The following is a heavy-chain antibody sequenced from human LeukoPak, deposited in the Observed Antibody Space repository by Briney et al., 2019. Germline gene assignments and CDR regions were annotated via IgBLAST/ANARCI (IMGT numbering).Heavy chain of an antibody. CDR2: IYSGGST. CDR3: ARDLGLPPRDY. Sequence: GGSLRLSCAASGFTVSSNYMSWVRQAPGKGLEWVSVIYSGGSTYYADSVKGRFTISRDNSRNTLYLQMNSLRAEDTAVYYCARDLGLPPRDYWGQGTLVTVSS. CDR1: GFTVSSNY. D-gene: IGHD3-16*01. J-gene: IGHJ4*02. V-gene: IGHV3-53*01.